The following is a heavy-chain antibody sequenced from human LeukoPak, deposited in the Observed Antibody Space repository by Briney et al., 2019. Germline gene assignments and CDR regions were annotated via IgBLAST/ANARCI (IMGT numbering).Heavy chain of an antibody. CDR1: GDSISPFY. Sequence: PSETLSLTCSVSGDSISPFYWSWIRQPPGKGLDWIGYISYSGSTSYSPSLKSRVTISVDTSKNRFSLNLSSVTAADTAVYYCARLYLSSNWSYYFDYWGQGTLVTVSS. V-gene: IGHV4-59*01. D-gene: IGHD6-13*01. CDR2: ISYSGST. CDR3: ARLYLSSNWSYYFDY. J-gene: IGHJ4*02.